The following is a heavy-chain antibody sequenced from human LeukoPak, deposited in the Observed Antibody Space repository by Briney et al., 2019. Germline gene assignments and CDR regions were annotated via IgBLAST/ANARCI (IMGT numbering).Heavy chain of an antibody. J-gene: IGHJ4*02. CDR1: GGSISRYY. D-gene: IGHD3-16*01. V-gene: IGHV4-59*08. CDR2: IYISGTT. Sequence: SETLSLTCTVSGGSISRYYWGWIRQPPGKGLEWIGYIYISGTTDYNPSLKSRVTLAVDTSKNQFSLKLSSVAAADTAVYYCARRAAWSYVDYWGPGILVTVSS. CDR3: ARRAAWSYVDY.